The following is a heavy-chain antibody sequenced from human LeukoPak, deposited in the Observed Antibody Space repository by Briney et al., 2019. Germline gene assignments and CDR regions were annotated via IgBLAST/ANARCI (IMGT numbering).Heavy chain of an antibody. CDR2: IIPIFGTA. J-gene: IGHJ4*02. CDR3: ARDRAAAGTRMGSGWRGPYFDY. CDR1: GYTFTSYG. V-gene: IGHV1-69*13. Sequence: SVKVSCKASGYTFTSYGISWVRQAPGQGLEWMGGIIPIFGTANYAQKFQGRVTITADESTSTAYMELSSLRSEDTAVYYCARDRAAAGTRMGSGWRGPYFDYWGQGTLVTVSS. D-gene: IGHD6-13*01.